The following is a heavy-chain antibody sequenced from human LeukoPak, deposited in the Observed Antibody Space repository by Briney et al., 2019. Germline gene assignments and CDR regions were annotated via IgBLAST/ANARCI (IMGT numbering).Heavy chain of an antibody. Sequence: SETLSLTCTVSGGSISSHYWSWVRQPPGKGPEWIGYVLDNVRTKDNPSLNSRFTLSADTSKNQFSLRLTSVTAADTAVYYCATIKRGNIFGFFDLWGQGILVTVSP. CDR2: VLDNVRT. V-gene: IGHV4-59*11. CDR3: ATIKRGNIFGFFDL. J-gene: IGHJ4*02. D-gene: IGHD5-18*01. CDR1: GGSISSHY.